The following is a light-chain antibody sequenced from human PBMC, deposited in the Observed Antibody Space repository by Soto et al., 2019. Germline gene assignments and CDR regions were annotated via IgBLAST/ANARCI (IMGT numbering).Light chain of an antibody. V-gene: IGKV1-27*01. CDR3: QKYNSALWT. J-gene: IGKJ1*01. Sequence: DIQMTQSPSSLSASVGDRVTITCRASQGISNYLVWYQQKPGKVPKLLIYGASTLHSGVPARFSGSGSGTDFTLTISSLQPEDVATYYCQKYNSALWTFGQGTKVEIK. CDR2: GAS. CDR1: QGISNY.